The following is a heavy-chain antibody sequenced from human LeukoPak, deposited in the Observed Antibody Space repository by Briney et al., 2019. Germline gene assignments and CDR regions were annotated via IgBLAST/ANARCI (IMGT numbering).Heavy chain of an antibody. CDR3: ARDMTTVTTAYFQH. D-gene: IGHD4-17*01. CDR2: ISSSSYI. Sequence: GGSLRLSCAASGFTFSSYSMNWVRQAPGKGLEWVSSISSSSYIYYADSVKGRLTISRDDAKNSLYLQMNSLRAEDTAVYYCARDMTTVTTAYFQHWGQGTLVTVSS. CDR1: GFTFSSYS. V-gene: IGHV3-21*01. J-gene: IGHJ1*01.